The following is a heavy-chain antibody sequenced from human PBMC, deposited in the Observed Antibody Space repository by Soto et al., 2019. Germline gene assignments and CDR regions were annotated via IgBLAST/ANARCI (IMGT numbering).Heavy chain of an antibody. CDR2: IRATGDSP. Sequence: GSLRLSCAASGFTFTSYAMTWVRQAPGKGLEWVSGIRATGDSPYYADSVKGRFTISKDNSKNTLYLQMNSLRAEDTAVYYCASRGGSSKPYYYYGMDVWGQGTTVTVSS. CDR3: ASRGGSSKPYYYYGMDV. CDR1: GFTFTSYA. J-gene: IGHJ6*02. D-gene: IGHD2-15*01. V-gene: IGHV3-23*01.